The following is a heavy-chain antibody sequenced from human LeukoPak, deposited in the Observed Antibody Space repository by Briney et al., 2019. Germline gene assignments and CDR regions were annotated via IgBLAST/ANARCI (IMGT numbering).Heavy chain of an antibody. D-gene: IGHD4-23*01. CDR2: IRGGGGKT. Sequence: GRSLRLSCAASGFTFSRCAVNWVRQAPGEGLEWVSSIRGGGGKTYYADSVQGRFTISRDDSRNTLYLQMNNLRAEDTAVYYCVKRVGSNSGPFDSWGQGTLVTVSS. V-gene: IGHV3-23*01. CDR3: VKRVGSNSGPFDS. J-gene: IGHJ4*02. CDR1: GFTFSRCA.